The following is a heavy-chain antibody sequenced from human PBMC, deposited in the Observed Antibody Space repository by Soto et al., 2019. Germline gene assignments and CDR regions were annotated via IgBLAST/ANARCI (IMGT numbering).Heavy chain of an antibody. CDR1: GWSFSDYI. CDR2: INHSGSA. Sequence: SETLSLTCDFYGWSFSDYIWTWIRQTPGKGLQWIGQINHSGSANYNPSLKSRVTISVHTSSSQFSLELSSVTAADTAVYYCARGLISGSHYSGGWYYFDSWGQGTQVTV. J-gene: IGHJ4*02. CDR3: ARGLISGSHYSGGWYYFDS. V-gene: IGHV4-34*01. D-gene: IGHD1-26*01.